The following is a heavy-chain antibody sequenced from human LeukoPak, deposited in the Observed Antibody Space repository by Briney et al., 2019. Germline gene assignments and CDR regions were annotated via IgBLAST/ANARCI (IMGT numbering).Heavy chain of an antibody. V-gene: IGHV4-34*01. J-gene: IGHJ5*02. CDR1: GGSCDDYY. D-gene: IGHD2-21*02. CDR2: IHPHGIF. CDR3: ARGSDRSKAGDL. Sequence: SETLSLTCAVHGGSCDDYYCSWIRQAPGKGLEWIGEIHPHGIFYYNSSLTSRVTISIDTSKGQFSLRLTSVTAADTAFYYCARGSDRSKAGDLWGQGSLVIVSS.